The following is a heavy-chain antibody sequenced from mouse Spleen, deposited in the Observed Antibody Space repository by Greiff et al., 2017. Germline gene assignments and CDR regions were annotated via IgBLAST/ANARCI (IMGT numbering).Heavy chain of an antibody. J-gene: IGHJ3*01. V-gene: IGHV2-6*01. CDR3: ASNKGNSWFAY. CDR2: IWGGGGT. CDR1: GFSLTSYG. Sequence: VQLQESGPGLVAPSQSLSITCTVSGFSLTSYGVDWVRQSPGKGLEWLGVIWGGGGTNYNSALKSRLSISKDNSKSQVFLKMNSLQTDDTAMYYCASNKGNSWFAYWGQGTLVTVSA.